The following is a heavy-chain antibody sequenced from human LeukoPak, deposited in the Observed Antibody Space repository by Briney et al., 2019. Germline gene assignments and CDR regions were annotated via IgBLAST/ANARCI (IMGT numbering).Heavy chain of an antibody. V-gene: IGHV4-34*01. D-gene: IGHD1-26*01. CDR1: GDSFSGNF. CDR3: ARGGGGAKAFYFDY. J-gene: IGHJ4*02. Sequence: SETLSLTCAASGDSFSGNFWTWIRQSPGKGLEWIGEIDNNGITNSNPSLKSRVTMSVDTTRKRFSLRLTSESAADTGVYYCARGGGGAKAFYFDYWGQGSLVTVSS. CDR2: IDNNGIT.